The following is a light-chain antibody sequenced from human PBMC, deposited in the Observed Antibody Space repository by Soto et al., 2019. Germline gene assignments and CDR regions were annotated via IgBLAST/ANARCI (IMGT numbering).Light chain of an antibody. V-gene: IGKV1-5*03. J-gene: IGKJ4*01. CDR2: KAS. CDR3: QQYKSYFLT. Sequence: DIQMTQSPSTLSASVGDRVTITCRASQSISSWLAWYQQKPGKAPKLLIYKASSLESGVPSRFSGSGSGTEFTHTISSLQPDDFATYYCQQYKSYFLTFGGGTKVEIK. CDR1: QSISSW.